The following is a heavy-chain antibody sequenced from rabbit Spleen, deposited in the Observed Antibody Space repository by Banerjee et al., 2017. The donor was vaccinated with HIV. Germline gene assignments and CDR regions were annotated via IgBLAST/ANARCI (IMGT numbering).Heavy chain of an antibody. CDR2: IELGSSGFT. J-gene: IGHJ6*01. CDR1: GFSLSNIYY. Sequence: QSLEESGGDLVKPGASLTLTCTASGFSLSNIYYMCWVRQAPGKGLEWIACIELGSSGFTYFASWAKGRFTISKTSSTTVTLHMTSLTAADTATYFCARDSGSSFSSYGMDLWGPGTLVTVS. D-gene: IGHD8-1*01. CDR3: ARDSGSSFSSYGMDL. V-gene: IGHV1S40*01.